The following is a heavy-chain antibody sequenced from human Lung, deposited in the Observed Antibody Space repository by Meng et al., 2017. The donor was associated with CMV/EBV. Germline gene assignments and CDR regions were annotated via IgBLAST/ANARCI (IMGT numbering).Heavy chain of an antibody. CDR1: GFTFSGYA. CDR3: AKEIICTGGSCYSSGFRFYYGLDV. V-gene: IGHV3-23*01. D-gene: IGHD2-15*01. J-gene: IGHJ6*02. CDR2: INNNGDNT. Sequence: LXLTXAASGFTFSGYAMTWVRQAPGKGLEWVAAINNNGDNTYYADSVKGRFTISRDNSKNNLYLQMNSLRSEDTAKYYCAKEIICTGGSCYSSGFRFYYGLDVWXQGTXVTVSS.